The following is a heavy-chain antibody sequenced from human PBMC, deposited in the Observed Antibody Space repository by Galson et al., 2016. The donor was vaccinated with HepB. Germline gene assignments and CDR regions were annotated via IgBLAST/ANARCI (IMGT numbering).Heavy chain of an antibody. CDR2: IHHTGRA. V-gene: IGHV4-31*03. Sequence: TLSLTCTVSGAAIISNNYFWSWVRQQDGRGLEWIAYIHHTGRAYYNPSSSSRFIISVDTSRNQFSLKVNSLNAADTAVYYCAREVDQPGGTDEDAFDIWGQGTVVTVSS. CDR1: GAAIISNNYF. CDR3: AREVDQPGGTDEDAFDI. J-gene: IGHJ3*02. D-gene: IGHD1-14*01.